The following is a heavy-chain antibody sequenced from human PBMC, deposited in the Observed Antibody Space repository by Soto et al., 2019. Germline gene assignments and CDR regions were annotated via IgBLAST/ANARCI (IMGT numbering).Heavy chain of an antibody. Sequence: ASVKVSCKASGYTFTGYYMHWVRQAPGQGLEWMGLINPNGGSTSYAQKFQGRVTMTRDTSTSTVYMELSSLRSEDTAVYYCARARHNWFAPWGQGTLVTVFS. CDR1: GYTFTGYY. CDR2: INPNGGST. J-gene: IGHJ5*02. V-gene: IGHV1-46*01. CDR3: ARARHNWFAP.